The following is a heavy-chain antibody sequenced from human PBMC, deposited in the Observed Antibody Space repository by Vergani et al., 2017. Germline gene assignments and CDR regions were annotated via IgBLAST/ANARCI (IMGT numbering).Heavy chain of an antibody. Sequence: QVQLVESGGGVVQPGRSLRLSCAASGFTFSSYCMHWVRQAPGKGLEWVAVIWYDGSNKYYADSVKGRFTISRDNSKNTLYLQMNSLRAEDTAVYYCARDAQTALELRDYYYYMDVWGKGTTVTVSS. CDR1: GFTFSSYC. J-gene: IGHJ6*03. D-gene: IGHD1-7*01. CDR3: ARDAQTALELRDYYYYMDV. CDR2: IWYDGSNK. V-gene: IGHV3-33*01.